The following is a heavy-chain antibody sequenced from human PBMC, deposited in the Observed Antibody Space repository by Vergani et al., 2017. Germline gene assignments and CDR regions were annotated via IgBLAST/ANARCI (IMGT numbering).Heavy chain of an antibody. J-gene: IGHJ6*03. CDR3: ARGGVVVPGYYYYYYMDV. D-gene: IGHD2-2*01. V-gene: IGHV4-61*02. CDR1: GGSISSGSYY. CDR2: IYTSGST. Sequence: QVQLQESGPGLVKPSQTLSLTCTVSGGSISSGSYYWSWIRQPAGKGLEWIGRIYTSGSTNYNPSLKSRVTMSVDTSKNQFSLKLSSVTAADTAVYYCARGGVVVPGYYYYYYMDVWGKGTTVTVSS.